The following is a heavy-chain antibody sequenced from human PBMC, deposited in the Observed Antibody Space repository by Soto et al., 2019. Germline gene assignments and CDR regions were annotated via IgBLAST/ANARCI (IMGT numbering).Heavy chain of an antibody. V-gene: IGHV3-23*01. D-gene: IGHD2-15*01. CDR3: AKGLPPAGNYFAY. CDR1: GFTFSSFV. Sequence: EVQLLQSGGGLVQPGGSLRLSCAASGFTFSSFVMSWVRQAPGKGLEWVSAISGSGGSTYFADSVKGRFTISRDSAKNTLYLHMSSLRAEDTAVYYCAKGLPPAGNYFAYWGQGTLVTVSA. CDR2: ISGSGGST. J-gene: IGHJ4*02.